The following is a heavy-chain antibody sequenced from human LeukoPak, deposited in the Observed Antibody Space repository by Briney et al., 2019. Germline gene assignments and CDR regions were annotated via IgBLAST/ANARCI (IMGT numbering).Heavy chain of an antibody. CDR1: GFTFSSYG. CDR2: IWYDGSNK. CDR3: AKEADRGVRGVEIDY. D-gene: IGHD3-10*01. V-gene: IGHV3-33*06. J-gene: IGHJ4*02. Sequence: GGSLRLSCAASGFTFSSYGMHWVRQAPGKGLEWVAAIWYDGSNKYYADSVKGRFTISRDNSKNTLYLQMNSLRAEDTAVYYCAKEADRGVRGVEIDYWGQGTLVTVSS.